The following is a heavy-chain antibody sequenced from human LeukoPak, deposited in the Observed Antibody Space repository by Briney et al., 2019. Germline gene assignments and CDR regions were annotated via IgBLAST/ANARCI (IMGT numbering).Heavy chain of an antibody. Sequence: SSVKVSCTASGGTFTSYTISWVRQAPGQRLEWMGRIIPILGIANYAQKFQGRVTITADKSTSTAYMALSSLRSEDTAVYYCARGVYYSNPYYYYYMDVWGKGTTVTVSS. CDR2: IIPILGIA. V-gene: IGHV1-69*02. CDR1: GGTFTSYT. CDR3: ARGVYYSNPYYYYYMDV. J-gene: IGHJ6*03. D-gene: IGHD4-11*01.